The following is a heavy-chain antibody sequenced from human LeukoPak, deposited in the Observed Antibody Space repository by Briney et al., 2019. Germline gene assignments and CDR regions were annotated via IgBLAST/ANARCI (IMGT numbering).Heavy chain of an antibody. Sequence: PGGSLRLSCAASGFNFNSYGMHWVRQAPGKGLEWVSAISGRGDRTYYADSVKGRCTISRDNSKNTLYLQINSLRADDTAIYYCAKAPYTSGEHFFDYWGQGSLVTVSS. D-gene: IGHD1-26*01. J-gene: IGHJ4*02. CDR2: ISGRGDRT. CDR3: AKAPYTSGEHFFDY. CDR1: GFNFNSYG. V-gene: IGHV3-23*01.